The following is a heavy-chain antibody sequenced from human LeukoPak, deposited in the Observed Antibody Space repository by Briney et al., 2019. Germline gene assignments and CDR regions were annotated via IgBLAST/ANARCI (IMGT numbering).Heavy chain of an antibody. CDR2: IYTSEST. J-gene: IGHJ3*02. Sequence: KTSETLSLTCTVSGGSISSGSYYWSWIRQPAGKGLEWIGRIYTSESTNYNPSLKSRVTISVDTSKNQFSLKLSSVTAADTAVYYCASYSSSTGDAFDIWGQGTMVTVSS. CDR1: GGSISSGSYY. V-gene: IGHV4-61*02. CDR3: ASYSSSTGDAFDI. D-gene: IGHD6-6*01.